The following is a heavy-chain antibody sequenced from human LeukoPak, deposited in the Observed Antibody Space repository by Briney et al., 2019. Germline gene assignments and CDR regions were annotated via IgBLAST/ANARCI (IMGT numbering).Heavy chain of an antibody. D-gene: IGHD4-23*01. CDR1: GGSISSSSYY. V-gene: IGHV4-39*01. Sequence: SETLSFTCTVSGGSISSSSYYWGWLGQPPGKGLGWIGSIYYSGSTYYNPSLKSRITLSVDTSKNQFSLKLSSVTAADTAVYYCARLRGNSDIYWGQGTLVTVSS. CDR3: ARLRGNSDIY. CDR2: IYYSGST. J-gene: IGHJ4*02.